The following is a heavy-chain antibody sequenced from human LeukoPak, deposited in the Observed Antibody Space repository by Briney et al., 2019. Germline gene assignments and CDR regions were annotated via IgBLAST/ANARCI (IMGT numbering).Heavy chain of an antibody. CDR2: ISAYNGNT. D-gene: IGHD4-17*01. J-gene: IGHJ3*02. Sequence: ASVKVSCKASGYTFTSYGISWVRQAPGQGLEWMGWISAYNGNTNYAQKLQGRVTMTTDTSTSTAYMELRSLRSDDTAVYYCARTVTTVTTYAFDIWGQGTMVTVSS. CDR1: GYTFTSYG. V-gene: IGHV1-18*01. CDR3: ARTVTTVTTYAFDI.